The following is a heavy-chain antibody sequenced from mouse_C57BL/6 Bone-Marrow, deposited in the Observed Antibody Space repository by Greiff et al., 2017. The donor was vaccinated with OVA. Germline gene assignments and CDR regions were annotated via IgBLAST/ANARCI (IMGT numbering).Heavy chain of an antibody. CDR3: SKYGNPKDCYAMDY. CDR1: GYSITSGYY. J-gene: IGHJ4*01. CDR2: LSYDGSH. V-gene: IGHV3-6*01. D-gene: IGHD2-10*02. Sequence: ESGPGLVKPSQSLSLTCSVSGYSITSGYYWNWIRQFPGNQLEWLGFLSYDGSHKYNQSLKNRISITRDTSKNQFCLKLKSVTTEDTATYYCSKYGNPKDCYAMDYWGQGTSVTVSS.